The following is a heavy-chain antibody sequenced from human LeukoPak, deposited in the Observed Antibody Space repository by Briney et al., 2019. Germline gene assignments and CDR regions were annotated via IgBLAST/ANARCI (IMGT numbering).Heavy chain of an antibody. CDR2: TYYRSKWYN. J-gene: IGHJ4*02. Sequence: PSQTLSLTCAISGDSVSSNSGAWNWIRQSPSRGLEWLGRTYYRSKWYNEYAESVKSRINIKPDTSRNQFSLQLNSVTPEDTAVYYCVRDRAGLDYWGQGTLVSVSS. CDR1: GDSVSSNSGA. D-gene: IGHD6-13*01. CDR3: VRDRAGLDY. V-gene: IGHV6-1*01.